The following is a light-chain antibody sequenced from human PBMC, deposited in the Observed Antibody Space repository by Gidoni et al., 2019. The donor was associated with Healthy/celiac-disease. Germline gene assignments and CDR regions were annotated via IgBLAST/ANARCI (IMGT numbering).Light chain of an antibody. V-gene: IGKV1D-13*01. J-gene: IGKJ4*01. CDR1: QGISSA. Sequence: AIQLTQSPSSLSASVGDRVTITFRASQGISSALAWYQQNPGKAPKLLIYDASSLESGVPSRFSGSGSVTDFTLTISSLQPEDFATYYCQQFNNYPLTFGGGTKVEIK. CDR2: DAS. CDR3: QQFNNYPLT.